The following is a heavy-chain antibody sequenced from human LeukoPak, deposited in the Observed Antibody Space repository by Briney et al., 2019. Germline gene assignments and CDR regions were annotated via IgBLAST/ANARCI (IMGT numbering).Heavy chain of an antibody. CDR3: AKGRMMATIMISFDY. Sequence: GGSLRLSCTASGFTFGDYAMSWVRQAPGKGLGWVAVISYDGSTQYYADSVKGRFTISRDNSHNTLSLQMNSLKAEDTAVYYCAKGRMMATIMISFDYWGRGTLVTVSS. J-gene: IGHJ4*02. V-gene: IGHV3-30*04. D-gene: IGHD5-24*01. CDR2: ISYDGSTQ. CDR1: GFTFGDYA.